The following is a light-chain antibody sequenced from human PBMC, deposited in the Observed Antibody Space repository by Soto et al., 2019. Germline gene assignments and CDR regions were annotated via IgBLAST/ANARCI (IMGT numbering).Light chain of an antibody. CDR1: QSISSW. V-gene: IGKV1-5*01. J-gene: IGKJ3*01. CDR2: DAS. CDR3: QQYNSYSPGFT. Sequence: DIQMTQSPSTLSASVGDRVTITCWASQSISSWLAWYQQKPGKAPKLLIYDASSLESGVPSRFSGSGSGTEFTLTISSLQPDDFATYYCQQYNSYSPGFTFGPGTKVDIK.